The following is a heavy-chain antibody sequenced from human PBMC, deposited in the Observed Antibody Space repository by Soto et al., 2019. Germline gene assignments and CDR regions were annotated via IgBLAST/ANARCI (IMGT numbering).Heavy chain of an antibody. Sequence: GGSLRLCCSAPGFTFSSYAMHWVRQAPGKGLEYVSSISNNGGSTHYADSVKGRFTISRDNSKNTQYLQMSSLRADDTAVYYCVKGEYYYDSSGYYPIDYWGQATLVTVSS. CDR3: VKGEYYYDSSGYYPIDY. D-gene: IGHD3-22*01. CDR1: GFTFSSYA. J-gene: IGHJ4*02. V-gene: IGHV3-64D*06. CDR2: ISNNGGST.